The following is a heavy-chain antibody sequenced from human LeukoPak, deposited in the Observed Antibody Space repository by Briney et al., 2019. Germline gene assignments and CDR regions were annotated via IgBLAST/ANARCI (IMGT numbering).Heavy chain of an antibody. V-gene: IGHV1-69*06. D-gene: IGHD3-10*01. CDR3: ARRGSSGSYYNNWFDP. J-gene: IGHJ5*02. CDR1: GGTFSSYA. CDR2: IIPIFGTA. Sequence: SVKVSCKASGGTFSSYAISWVRQAPGQGLEWMGGIIPIFGTANHAQKFQGRVTITADKSTSTACMELSSLRSEDTAVYYCARRGSSGSYYNNWFDPWGQGTLVTVSS.